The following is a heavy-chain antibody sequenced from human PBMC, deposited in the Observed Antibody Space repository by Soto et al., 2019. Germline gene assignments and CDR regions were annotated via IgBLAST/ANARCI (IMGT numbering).Heavy chain of an antibody. CDR3: ARGLGYCSSTSCYTRSPLSDNWFDP. CDR2: IYYSGST. D-gene: IGHD2-2*02. J-gene: IGHJ5*02. V-gene: IGHV4-30-4*01. Sequence: QVQLQESGPGLVKPSQTLSLTCTVSGGSISSGDYYWSWIRQPPGKGLEWIGYIYYSGSTYYNPSLKSRVTISVDTSKNQFSLKLSSVTAADTAVYYRARGLGYCSSTSCYTRSPLSDNWFDPWGQGTLVTVSS. CDR1: GGSISSGDYY.